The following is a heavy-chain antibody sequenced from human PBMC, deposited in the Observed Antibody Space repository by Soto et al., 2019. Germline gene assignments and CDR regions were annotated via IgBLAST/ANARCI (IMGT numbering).Heavy chain of an antibody. J-gene: IGHJ4*02. CDR3: ARIRRYDILTGYYLDY. Sequence: GPTLVNPTETLTLTCTVSGFSLSNARMGVSWIRQPPGKALEWLAHIFSNDEKSYSTSLKSRLTISKDTSKSQVVLTMTNMDPVDTATYYCARIRRYDILTGYYLDYWGQGTLVTVSS. CDR1: GFSLSNARMG. V-gene: IGHV2-26*01. CDR2: IFSNDEK. D-gene: IGHD3-9*01.